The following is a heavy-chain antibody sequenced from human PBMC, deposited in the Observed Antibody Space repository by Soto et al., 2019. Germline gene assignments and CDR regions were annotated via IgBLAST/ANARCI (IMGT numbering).Heavy chain of an antibody. V-gene: IGHV1-69*13. CDR3: ARTAPMDAGDKYYYDF. D-gene: IGHD3-16*01. Sequence: SVKVSCKTSGGTFSTFGISWVRQAPGQGLGWMGGIIPFFGTAEYSQKFEDRITITADESTNTVYMDLRSLTSEDTAIYYCARTAPMDAGDKYYYDFWGQGALVTVSS. CDR1: GGTFSTFG. CDR2: IIPFFGTA. J-gene: IGHJ4*02.